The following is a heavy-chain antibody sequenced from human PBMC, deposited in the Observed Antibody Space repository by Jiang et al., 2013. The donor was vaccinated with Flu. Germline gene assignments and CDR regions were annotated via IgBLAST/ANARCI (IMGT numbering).Heavy chain of an antibody. CDR1: GGTFSSYA. CDR2: IIPILGIA. D-gene: IGHD3-22*01. V-gene: IGHV1-69*04. CDR3: ARGYRDYYDSSGYYWGLDV. J-gene: IGHJ6*01. Sequence: GAEVKKPGSSVKVSCKASGGTFSSYAISWVRQAPGQGLEWMGRIIPILGIANYAQKFQGRVTITADKSTSTAYMELSSLRSEVTAVYYCARGYRDYYDSSGYYWGLDVWGPRDHGSPSPQ.